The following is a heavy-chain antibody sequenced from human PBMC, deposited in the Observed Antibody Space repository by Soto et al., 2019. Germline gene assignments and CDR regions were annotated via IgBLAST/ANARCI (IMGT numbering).Heavy chain of an antibody. J-gene: IGHJ4*02. CDR1: GGTFSSYA. Sequence: GASVKVSCKASGGTFSSYAISWVRQAPGQGLEWMGGIIPIFGTANYAQKFQGRVTITADESTSTAYMELSSLRSEDTAVYYCATRGYYDSSRVTQYYFDYWGQGTLVTVSS. V-gene: IGHV1-69*13. D-gene: IGHD3-22*01. CDR3: ATRGYYDSSRVTQYYFDY. CDR2: IIPIFGTA.